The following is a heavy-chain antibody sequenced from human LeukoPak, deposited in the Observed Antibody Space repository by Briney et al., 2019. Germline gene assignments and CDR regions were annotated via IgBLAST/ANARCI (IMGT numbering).Heavy chain of an antibody. J-gene: IGHJ4*02. D-gene: IGHD6-13*01. CDR1: EYSFPNYC. Sequence: GESLKISCKHSEYSFPNYCDGWVRQMPGKGLEWMGIIYPDDSDTRYSPSFQGRVTISADKSINTAYLEWSSLKASDTATYYCAIGRGGQQLGDFWGQGTLVTVSS. CDR2: IYPDDSDT. CDR3: AIGRGGQQLGDF. V-gene: IGHV5-51*01.